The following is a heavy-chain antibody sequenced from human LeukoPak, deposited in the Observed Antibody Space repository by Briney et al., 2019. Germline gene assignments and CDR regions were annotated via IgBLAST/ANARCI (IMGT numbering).Heavy chain of an antibody. CDR1: GFTFSDYN. V-gene: IGHV3-11*04. CDR2: ISRSGSTK. Sequence: GGSLRLSCAASGFTFSDYNMRWIRQAPGKGLEWVSSISRSGSTKYYADSVKGRFTISRDNSKNTLFLQMNGLRAEDTAVYYCAKAWEPKFGFDYWGQGTLVTVSS. CDR3: AKAWEPKFGFDY. D-gene: IGHD1-26*01. J-gene: IGHJ4*02.